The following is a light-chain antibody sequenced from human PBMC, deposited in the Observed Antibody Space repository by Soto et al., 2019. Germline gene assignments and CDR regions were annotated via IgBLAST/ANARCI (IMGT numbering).Light chain of an antibody. CDR3: MQALQTPLT. J-gene: IGKJ4*01. Sequence: DIVMTQSQLSLPVTPGEPASISCRSSQSLLHSNGYNYLDWYLQKPGQSPQLLIYLGSNRSSGVPDRFSGSGSGTDFTLKISRVEAEDVGVYYCMQALQTPLTFGGGTKVDNK. CDR1: QSLLHSNGYNY. CDR2: LGS. V-gene: IGKV2-28*01.